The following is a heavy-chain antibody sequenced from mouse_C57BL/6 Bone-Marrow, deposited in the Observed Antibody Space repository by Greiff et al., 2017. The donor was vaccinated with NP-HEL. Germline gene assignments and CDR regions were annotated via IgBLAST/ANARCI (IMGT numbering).Heavy chain of an antibody. J-gene: IGHJ4*01. CDR1: GFTFSSYT. Sequence: EVKLVESGGGLVKPGGSLKLSCAASGFTFSSYTMSWVRQTPEKRLEWVATISGGGGNTYYPDSVKGRFTISRDNAKNTLYLQMSSLRSEDTALYYCAKGATVVARGAMDYWGQGTSVTVSS. CDR3: AKGATVVARGAMDY. D-gene: IGHD1-1*01. V-gene: IGHV5-9*01. CDR2: ISGGGGNT.